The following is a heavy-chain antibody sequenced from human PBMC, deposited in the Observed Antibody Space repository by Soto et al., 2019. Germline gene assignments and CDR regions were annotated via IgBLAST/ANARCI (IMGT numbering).Heavy chain of an antibody. Sequence: QVQLVESGGGVVQPGRSLRLSCAASGFTFSSYAMHWVRQAPGKGLEWVAVISSDGSDKYYADSVKGRFAISRDNSKNALYVQLNRMRAEDTALYYCARDRQYGAGFIDFWGQGTTVTVSS. CDR2: ISSDGSDK. CDR3: ARDRQYGAGFIDF. J-gene: IGHJ6*02. CDR1: GFTFSSYA. V-gene: IGHV3-30*09. D-gene: IGHD3-10*01.